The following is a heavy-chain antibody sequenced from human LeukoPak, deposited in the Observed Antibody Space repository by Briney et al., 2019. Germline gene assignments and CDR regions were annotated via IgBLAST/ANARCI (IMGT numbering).Heavy chain of an antibody. D-gene: IGHD3-22*01. CDR2: ISGSGGST. V-gene: IGHV3-23*01. Sequence: SGGSLRLSCAASGFTFSSYAMSWVRQAPGKGLEWVSAISGSGGSTYYADSVKGRFTISRDNSKNTLCPQMNSLRAEDTAVYYCAKGWWYYDSSGYQGSDAFDIWGQGTMVTVSS. CDR3: AKGWWYYDSSGYQGSDAFDI. CDR1: GFTFSSYA. J-gene: IGHJ3*02.